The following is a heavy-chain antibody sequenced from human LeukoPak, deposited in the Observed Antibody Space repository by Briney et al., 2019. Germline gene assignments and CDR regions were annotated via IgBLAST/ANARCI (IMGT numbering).Heavy chain of an antibody. CDR1: GFTFNTHA. D-gene: IGHD2-21*02. CDR3: ARWEYCGGDCYAFDY. Sequence: GGSLRLSCAASGFTFNTHAMGWVRQAPGQGPEWVSALTGSGITTYCADSVEGRFTVSRDNSKNTLYLQMNSLRAEDTAVYYCARWEYCGGDCYAFDYWGQGTLVTVSS. J-gene: IGHJ4*02. CDR2: LTGSGITT. V-gene: IGHV3-23*01.